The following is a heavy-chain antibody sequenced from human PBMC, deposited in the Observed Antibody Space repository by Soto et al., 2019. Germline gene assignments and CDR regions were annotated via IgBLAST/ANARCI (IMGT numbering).Heavy chain of an antibody. CDR1: GGFISNYY. Sequence: SMTLSLAWSVSGGFISNYYWTWIRQSPGKGLEWIGYVYNSGSTKYNPSIKRLVSISITXXXXXFXLXLXXXPAAXTAVYYCARGGVLVVSYALDAWGQGTTVTVS. V-gene: IGHV4-59*01. J-gene: IGHJ6*02. D-gene: IGHD2-8*02. CDR3: ARGGVLVVSYALDA. CDR2: VYNSGST.